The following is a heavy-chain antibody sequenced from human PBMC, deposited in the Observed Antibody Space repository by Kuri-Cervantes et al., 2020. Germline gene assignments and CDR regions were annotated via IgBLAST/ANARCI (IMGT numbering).Heavy chain of an antibody. CDR1: GGTFSSYA. V-gene: IGHV1-8*02. CDR3: ASDFGAALFDP. D-gene: IGHD3-3*01. J-gene: IGHJ5*02. CDR2: MNPNSGNT. Sequence: ASVKVSCKASGGTFSSYAISWVRQATGQGLEWMGWMNPNSGNTGYAQKFQGRVTMTRNTSISTAYMELSSLRSEDTAVYYCASDFGAALFDPWGQGTLVTVSS.